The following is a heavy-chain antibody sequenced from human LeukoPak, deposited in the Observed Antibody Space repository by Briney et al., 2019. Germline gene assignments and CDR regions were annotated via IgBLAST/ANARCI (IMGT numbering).Heavy chain of an antibody. CDR1: GGTFSSYA. CDR2: IIPILGIA. V-gene: IGHV1-69*04. D-gene: IGHD6-13*01. CDR3: AREGSSWPGAHLEYFQH. J-gene: IGHJ1*01. Sequence: SVKVSCKASGGTFSSYAISWVRQAPGQGLEWMGRIIPILGIANYAQKFQGRVTITADKSTSTAYMELSSLRSEDTAVYYCAREGSSWPGAHLEYFQHWGQGTLVTVSS.